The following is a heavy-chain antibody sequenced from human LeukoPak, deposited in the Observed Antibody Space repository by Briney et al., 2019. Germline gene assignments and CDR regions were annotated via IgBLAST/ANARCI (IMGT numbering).Heavy chain of an antibody. Sequence: GGSLRFSCEASGLTFNNYAMHWVRQSSGKGVEWVSGIGSSGGGTYYADSVKGRFTISRDTSKDTVYLQMDSLRAEDTAIYYCAKIHQNRVVVGAKGAFDIWGQGTVVTVSS. J-gene: IGHJ3*02. CDR3: AKIHQNRVVVGAKGAFDI. CDR1: GLTFNNYA. CDR2: IGSSGGGT. D-gene: IGHD2-15*01. V-gene: IGHV3-23*01.